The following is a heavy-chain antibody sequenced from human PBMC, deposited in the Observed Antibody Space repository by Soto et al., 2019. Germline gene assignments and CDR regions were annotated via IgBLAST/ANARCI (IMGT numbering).Heavy chain of an antibody. CDR3: ARVGLELADGIDV. V-gene: IGHV1-18*01. Sequence: ASVKVSCKASGYTFTRNGISWVRQAPGQGLEWMGWISGYNGDTKYAQKFQGRVTMTRNTSISTAYMELSSLRSEDTAVYYCARVGLELADGIDVWGQGTTVTVSS. CDR1: GYTFTRNG. J-gene: IGHJ6*02. CDR2: ISGYNGDT. D-gene: IGHD1-7*01.